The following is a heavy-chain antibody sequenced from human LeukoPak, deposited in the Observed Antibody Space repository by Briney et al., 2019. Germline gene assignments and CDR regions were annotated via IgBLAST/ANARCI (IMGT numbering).Heavy chain of an antibody. J-gene: IGHJ5*02. CDR1: GYTFTGYY. CDR2: INPNSGGT. V-gene: IGHV1-2*02. D-gene: IGHD1-26*01. Sequence: ASVKVSCKASGYTFTGYYMHWVRQAPGQGLEWMGWINPNSGGTNYAQKFQGRVTMTRDTSISTAYMELSRLRSEDTAVYYCARVRYSGSYSFGWFDPWGQGTLVTVSS. CDR3: ARVRYSGSYSFGWFDP.